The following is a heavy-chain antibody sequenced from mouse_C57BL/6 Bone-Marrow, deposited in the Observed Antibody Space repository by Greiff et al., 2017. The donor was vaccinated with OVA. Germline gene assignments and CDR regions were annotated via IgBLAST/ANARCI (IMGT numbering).Heavy chain of an antibody. D-gene: IGHD2-2*01. CDR2: ISSGSSTI. V-gene: IGHV5-17*01. Sequence: EVQLVESGGGLVKPGGSLKLSCAASGFTFSDYGMHWVRQAPEKGLEWVAYISSGSSTIYYADTVKGRFTISRDNAKNTLYLQMTILMSEDTAMYSCARYGYDPYYSMDYWGQGTSVTVSS. CDR3: ARYGYDPYYSMDY. CDR1: GFTFSDYG. J-gene: IGHJ4*01.